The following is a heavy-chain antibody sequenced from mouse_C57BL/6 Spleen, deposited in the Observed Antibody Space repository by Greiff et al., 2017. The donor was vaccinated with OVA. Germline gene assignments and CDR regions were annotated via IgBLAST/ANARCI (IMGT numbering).Heavy chain of an antibody. J-gene: IGHJ4*01. V-gene: IGHV1-82*01. CDR1: GYAFSSSW. Sequence: QVQLQQSGPELVKPGASVKISCKASGYAFSSSWMNWVKQRPGKGLEWIGRIYPGDGDTNYNGKFKGKATLTADKSSSTAYMQLSSLTSEDSAVYFCASRDGSSYYYAMDYWGQGTSVTVSS. CDR2: IYPGDGDT. CDR3: ASRDGSSYYYAMDY. D-gene: IGHD1-1*01.